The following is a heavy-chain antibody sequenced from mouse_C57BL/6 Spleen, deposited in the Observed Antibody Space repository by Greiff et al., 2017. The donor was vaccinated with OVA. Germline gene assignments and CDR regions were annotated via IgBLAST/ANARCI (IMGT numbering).Heavy chain of an antibody. Sequence: QVQLKESGAELARPGASVKLSCKASGYTFTSYGISWVKQRTGQGLEWIGEIYPRSGNTYYNEKFKGKATLTADESSSTAYMELRSLTSEDSAVYFCARDHYYGSPLDYWGQGTTLTVSS. CDR1: GYTFTSYG. V-gene: IGHV1-81*01. J-gene: IGHJ2*01. D-gene: IGHD1-1*01. CDR2: IYPRSGNT. CDR3: ARDHYYGSPLDY.